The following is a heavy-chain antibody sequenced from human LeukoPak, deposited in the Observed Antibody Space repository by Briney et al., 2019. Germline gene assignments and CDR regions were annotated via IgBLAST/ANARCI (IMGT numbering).Heavy chain of an antibody. J-gene: IGHJ4*02. CDR3: AKVQYSSGWYDLFQKVGVPDD. Sequence: GGSLRLSCAASGLTFSSYGMSWVRQAPGKGLEWVSGISGSGGNTYYADSVKGRFTISRDNSKNTLYLQMSSLRAEDTAVYYCAKVQYSSGWYDLFQKVGVPDDWGQGTLVTVSS. CDR1: GLTFSSYG. CDR2: ISGSGGNT. V-gene: IGHV3-23*01. D-gene: IGHD6-19*01.